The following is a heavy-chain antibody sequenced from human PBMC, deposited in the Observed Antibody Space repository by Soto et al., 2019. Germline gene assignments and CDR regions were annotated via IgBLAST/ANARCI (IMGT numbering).Heavy chain of an antibody. Sequence: GESPKIPRYSSGYRFSIHWITWVRQMPGKGLEWMGRIDPSDSYTSYSPSFQVHVTRSADKSISTAYLQWSSLKASDTAMYYCAGHPGTSSDYPFDYWGQGTLVTVSS. D-gene: IGHD3-22*01. CDR2: IDPSDSYT. V-gene: IGHV5-10-1*01. J-gene: IGHJ4*02. CDR1: GYRFSIHW. CDR3: AGHPGTSSDYPFDY.